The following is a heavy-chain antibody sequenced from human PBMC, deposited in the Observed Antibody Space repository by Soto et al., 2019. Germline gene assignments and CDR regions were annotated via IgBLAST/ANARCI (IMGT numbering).Heavy chain of an antibody. CDR3: ARGAPLWFGELSYYFDY. CDR1: GGSISSYY. CDR2: IYTSGST. D-gene: IGHD3-10*01. V-gene: IGHV4-4*07. J-gene: IGHJ4*02. Sequence: PSETLSLTCTVSGGSISSYYWSWIRQPAWKGLEWIGRIYTSGSTNYNPSLKSRVTMSVDTSKNQFSLKLSSVTAADTAVYYCARGAPLWFGELSYYFDYWGQGTLVTVSS.